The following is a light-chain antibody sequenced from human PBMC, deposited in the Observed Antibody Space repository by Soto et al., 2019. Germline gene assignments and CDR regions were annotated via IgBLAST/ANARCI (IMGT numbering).Light chain of an antibody. V-gene: IGKV3-20*01. J-gene: IGKJ1*01. CDR2: GAS. CDR3: QQYYSSAST. Sequence: EMGLTESPATLSLSPREIATLFCIASPGVSNSFLAWYQRIPGQSPMLLIDGASRRDTGIPDRFRGSGSGTDFNLTISSLEPEAFVKSYCQQYYSSASTFGRRTKVEIK. CDR1: PGVSNSF.